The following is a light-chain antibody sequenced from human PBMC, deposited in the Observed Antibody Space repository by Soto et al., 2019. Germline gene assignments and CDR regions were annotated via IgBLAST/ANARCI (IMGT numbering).Light chain of an antibody. CDR2: DAS. V-gene: IGKV1-33*01. J-gene: IGKJ4*01. CDR1: HDVSRK. CDR3: QQYHSMLS. Sequence: DIQMTQSPSSLSASEGDRVTITCQSSHDVSRKLNWFQQKPGEAPQLLIYDASNVERGVPSRFSGSGSGTDFTLTISGLQPEDVATYYCQQYHSMLSFGGGTEVEIK.